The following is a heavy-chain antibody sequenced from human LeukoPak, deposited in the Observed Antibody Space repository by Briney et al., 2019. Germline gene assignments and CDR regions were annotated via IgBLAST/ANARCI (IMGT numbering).Heavy chain of an antibody. CDR3: ARRSTGAPYYFDS. CDR1: GGSIINHY. CDR2: IYYSGGT. V-gene: IGHV4-59*11. D-gene: IGHD1-1*01. J-gene: IGHJ4*02. Sequence: SETLSLTCTVSGGSIINHYWSWIRQPPGKGLEWIGYIYYSGGTNFNPPLKSRVTISVDTSKNQFSLNLNSVTAADTAVYYCARRSTGAPYYFDSWGQGTLVTVSP.